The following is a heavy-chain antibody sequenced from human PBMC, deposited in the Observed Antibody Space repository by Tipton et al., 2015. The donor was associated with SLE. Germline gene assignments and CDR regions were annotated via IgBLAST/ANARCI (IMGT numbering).Heavy chain of an antibody. V-gene: IGHV4-4*07. J-gene: IGHJ2*01. CDR1: GGSISSYY. CDR2: IYSSGST. D-gene: IGHD4-11*01. Sequence: LRLSCTVSGGSISSYYWSWIRQPAGKGLEWIGRIYSSGSTNDNPSLKSRVTMSVDTSKNHFSLKLISVTAADTAVYYCAREFLNPVTTVHYYFDLWGRGTLVTVSS. CDR3: AREFLNPVTTVHYYFDL.